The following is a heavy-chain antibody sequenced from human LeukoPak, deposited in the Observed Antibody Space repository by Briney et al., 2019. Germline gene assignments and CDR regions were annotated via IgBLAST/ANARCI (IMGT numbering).Heavy chain of an antibody. D-gene: IGHD3-10*01. Sequence: PGGSLRLSCAASGFTFSSDAMSWVRQAPGKGLEWVSAISGSGGSTYYADSVKGRFTISRDNSKNTLYLQMNSLRAVDTAVYYVAKDRYTMGRGVILGQFDYWGQGTLVTVSS. J-gene: IGHJ4*02. V-gene: IGHV3-23*01. CDR1: GFTFSSDA. CDR2: ISGSGGST. CDR3: AKDRYTMGRGVILGQFDY.